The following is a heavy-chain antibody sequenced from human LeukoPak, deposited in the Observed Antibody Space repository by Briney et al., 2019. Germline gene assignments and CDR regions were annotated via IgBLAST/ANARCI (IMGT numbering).Heavy chain of an antibody. CDR1: GFTVSSNY. D-gene: IGHD7-27*01. Sequence: GGSLRLSCAASGFTVSSNYMSWVRQAPGKGLERVSVIYSGGSTYYADSVKGRFTISRDNSKNTLYLQMNSLRAEDTAVYYCARGVLGPYYFDLWGRGTLVTVSS. CDR2: IYSGGST. J-gene: IGHJ2*01. V-gene: IGHV3-66*01. CDR3: ARGVLGPYYFDL.